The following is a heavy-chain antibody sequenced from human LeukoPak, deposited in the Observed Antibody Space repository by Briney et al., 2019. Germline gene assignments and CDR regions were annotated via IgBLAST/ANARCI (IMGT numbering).Heavy chain of an antibody. V-gene: IGHV1-3*01. CDR1: GYTFTSYA. CDR2: INAGNGNT. J-gene: IGHJ4*02. D-gene: IGHD3-10*01. Sequence: GAPVKVSCKASGYTFTSYAMHWVRQAPGQRLEWMGWINAGNGNTKYSQKFQGRVTITRDTSASTAYMELSSLRSEDTAVYYCAKVKVGFGEMAYFDYWGQGTLVTVSS. CDR3: AKVKVGFGEMAYFDY.